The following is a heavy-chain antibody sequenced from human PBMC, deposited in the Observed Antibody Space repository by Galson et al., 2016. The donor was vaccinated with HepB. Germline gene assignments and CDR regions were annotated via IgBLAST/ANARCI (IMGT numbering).Heavy chain of an antibody. Sequence: SLRLSCAASGSIFSDYDMHWVRQGAGKGLEWVSSIGIAGDTYYSGSVKGRFTISRDNAKNSLYLQMNSLRVGDTAMYFCARDRYGMDVWGQGTTVTVSS. J-gene: IGHJ6*02. CDR1: GSIFSDYD. CDR3: ARDRYGMDV. V-gene: IGHV3-13*04. CDR2: IGIAGDT.